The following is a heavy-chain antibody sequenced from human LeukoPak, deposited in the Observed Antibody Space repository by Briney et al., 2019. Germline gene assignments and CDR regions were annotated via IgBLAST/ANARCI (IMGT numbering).Heavy chain of an antibody. V-gene: IGHV3-74*01. CDR1: GFTFSSYW. CDR2: INSDGSST. Sequence: GGSLRLSCGASGFTFSSYWMHWVRQAPGKGLVWVSRINSDGSSTSYADSVKGRFTISRDNAKNTLYLQMNSLRAEDTAVYYCAKLKYSSGYFDYWGQGTLVTVSS. D-gene: IGHD3-22*01. CDR3: AKLKYSSGYFDY. J-gene: IGHJ4*02.